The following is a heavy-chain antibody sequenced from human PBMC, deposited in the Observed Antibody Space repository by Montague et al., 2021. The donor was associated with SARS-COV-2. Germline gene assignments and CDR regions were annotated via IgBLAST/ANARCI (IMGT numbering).Heavy chain of an antibody. J-gene: IGHJ5*02. V-gene: IGHV4-39*01. CDR1: GGSVSSNRYS. Sequence: SETLSLTCTVSGGSVSSNRYSWGWIRQPPGRGLEWIGTFSYSGSTYSNPSLNNRVSISRDTSRNHFSLKLTSVTTADTAVYYCARHDILSNWFDPRGQGNLVTVSS. CDR3: ARHDILSNWFDP. D-gene: IGHD3-9*01. CDR2: FSYSGST.